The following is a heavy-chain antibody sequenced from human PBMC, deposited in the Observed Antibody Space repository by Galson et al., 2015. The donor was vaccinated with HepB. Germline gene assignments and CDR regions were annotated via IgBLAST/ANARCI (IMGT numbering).Heavy chain of an antibody. CDR2: FDPEDGET. D-gene: IGHD3-22*01. Sequence: SVKVSCKVSGYTLNEVSMHWVRQAPGKGLEWMGGFDPEDGETIYAQKFQSRVTMTEDTSTDTAYMDLSSLRSEDTAVYYCATGRYSNGYYSSNQYYGLDVWGQGTTVTVS. CDR3: ATGRYSNGYYSSNQYYGLDV. CDR1: GYTLNEVS. J-gene: IGHJ6*02. V-gene: IGHV1-24*01.